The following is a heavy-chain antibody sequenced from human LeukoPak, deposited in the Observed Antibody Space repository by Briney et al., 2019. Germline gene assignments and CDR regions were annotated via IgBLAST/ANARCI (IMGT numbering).Heavy chain of an antibody. D-gene: IGHD3-3*01. V-gene: IGHV3-23*01. CDR3: AGNYDFWSGYSIGSFDY. CDR2: ISGSGGST. CDR1: GFTFSSYA. Sequence: GGSLRLSCAASGFTFSSYAMSWVRQAPGKGLEWVSAISGSGGSTYYADSVKGRFTNSRDNSKNTLYLQMNSLRAEDTAVYYCAGNYDFWSGYSIGSFDYWGQGTLVTVSS. J-gene: IGHJ4*02.